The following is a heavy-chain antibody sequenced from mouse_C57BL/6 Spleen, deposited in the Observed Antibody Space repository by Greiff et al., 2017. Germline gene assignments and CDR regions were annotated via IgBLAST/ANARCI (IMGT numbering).Heavy chain of an antibody. Sequence: QVQLQQSGAELVRPGSSVKLSCKASGYTFTSYWMHWVKQRPIQGLEWIGNIDPSDSETHYNQKFKDKATLTVDKSSSTAYMQLSSLTSEDSAVYYCARGGGYYASWFAYWGQGTLVTVSA. CDR3: ARGGGYYASWFAY. D-gene: IGHD2-3*01. J-gene: IGHJ3*01. CDR1: GYTFTSYW. CDR2: IDPSDSET. V-gene: IGHV1-52*01.